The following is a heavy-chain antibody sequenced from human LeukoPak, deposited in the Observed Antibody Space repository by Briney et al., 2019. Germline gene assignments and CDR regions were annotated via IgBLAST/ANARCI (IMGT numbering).Heavy chain of an antibody. D-gene: IGHD3-22*01. V-gene: IGHV3-23*01. CDR3: APKPDYYDSSGYIT. CDR2: ISGSGGST. J-gene: IGHJ5*02. CDR1: GFTFSSYA. Sequence: GGSLRLSCVASGFTFSSYAMSWVRQAPGKGLEWVSSISGSGGSTYYADSVKGRFTISRDNSKNTLYLQMNSLRAEDTAVYYCAPKPDYYDSSGYITWGQGTLVTVSS.